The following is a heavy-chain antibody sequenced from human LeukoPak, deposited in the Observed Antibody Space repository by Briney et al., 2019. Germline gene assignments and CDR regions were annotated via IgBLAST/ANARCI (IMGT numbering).Heavy chain of an antibody. J-gene: IGHJ5*02. Sequence: PSETLSLTCTVSGGSISSGDYYWSWIRQPPGKGLEWIGYIYYSGSTYYNPSLKSRVTISVDTSKNQFSLKLSSVTAADTAVYYCARAHSGYCSGGSCYWFDPWGQGTLVTVSS. CDR2: IYYSGST. CDR3: ARAHSGYCSGGSCYWFDP. V-gene: IGHV4-30-4*01. D-gene: IGHD2-15*01. CDR1: GGSISSGDYY.